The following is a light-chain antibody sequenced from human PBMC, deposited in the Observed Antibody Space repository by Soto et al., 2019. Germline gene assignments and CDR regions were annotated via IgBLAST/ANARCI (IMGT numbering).Light chain of an antibody. CDR2: AAS. CDR3: LQHDSYPWT. CDR1: QGIRNA. V-gene: IGKV1-17*01. J-gene: IGKJ1*01. Sequence: DIQMTQSPSSLSASVGDRVTVTCRASQGIRNALGWYQQKPGKAPKRLIYAASTLQSGVPSRFRGSGSGTEFTLTISSLQPEDSATYYCLQHDSYPWTFGQGTKVDI.